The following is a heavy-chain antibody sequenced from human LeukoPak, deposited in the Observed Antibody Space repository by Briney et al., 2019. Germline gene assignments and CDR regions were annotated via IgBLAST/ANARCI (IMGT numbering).Heavy chain of an antibody. J-gene: IGHJ4*02. CDR2: INHSGST. CDR3: SQQLVRGPPY. CDR1: GGSFSGYY. V-gene: IGHV4-34*01. Sequence: PSETLSLTCAVYGGSFSGYYWSWIRQPPGKGLEWIGEINHSGSTNYNPSLKSRVTISVDTSKNQFSLKLSSVTAADTAVYYCSQQLVRGPPYWGQGTLVTVSS. D-gene: IGHD6-13*01.